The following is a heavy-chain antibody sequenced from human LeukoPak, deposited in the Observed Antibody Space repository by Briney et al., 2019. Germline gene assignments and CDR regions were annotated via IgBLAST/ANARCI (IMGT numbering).Heavy chain of an antibody. D-gene: IGHD1-14*01. V-gene: IGHV3-30-3*01. CDR1: AFTFSSYA. CDR2: IAYDGSNI. Sequence: PGRSLRLSCAASAFTFSSYAMHWVRQAPGKGLEWVAVIAYDGSNIHYADSVKGRFTISRDNSKSTLYLQMNSLRTEDTAVYYCARNQAGEISGFDYRGQGTLVTVSS. CDR3: ARNQAGEISGFDY. J-gene: IGHJ4*02.